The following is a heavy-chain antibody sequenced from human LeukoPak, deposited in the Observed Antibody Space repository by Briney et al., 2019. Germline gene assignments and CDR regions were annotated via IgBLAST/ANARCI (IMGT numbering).Heavy chain of an antibody. CDR2: IKSDGSST. V-gene: IGHV3-74*01. CDR1: GFTFSSYW. Sequence: AGSLRLSCAASGFTFSSYWMHWVRQGPGKGLVWVSRIKSDGSSTSYANSVKGRFTISRDNAKNTLYLQMNSLRDEDTAVYYCARESGYHGSGFDPWGQGTLVTVFS. D-gene: IGHD3-10*01. J-gene: IGHJ5*02. CDR3: ARESGYHGSGFDP.